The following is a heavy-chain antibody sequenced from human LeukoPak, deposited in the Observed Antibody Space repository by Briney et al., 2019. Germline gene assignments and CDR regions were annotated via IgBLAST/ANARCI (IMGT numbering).Heavy chain of an antibody. Sequence: ASVKVSCKASGYTFTGYYMHWVRQAHGQGLEWMGWINPNSGGTNYAQKFQGRVTMTRDTSISTAYMELSRLRSDDTAVYYCARVTWIQLWLLLDYWGQGTLVTVSS. D-gene: IGHD5-18*01. V-gene: IGHV1-2*02. J-gene: IGHJ4*02. CDR2: INPNSGGT. CDR1: GYTFTGYY. CDR3: ARVTWIQLWLLLDY.